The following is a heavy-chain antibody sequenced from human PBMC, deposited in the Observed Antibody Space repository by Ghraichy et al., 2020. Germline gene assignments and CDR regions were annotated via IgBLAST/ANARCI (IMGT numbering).Heavy chain of an antibody. CDR1: GFTFSSYY. Sequence: GGSLRLSCAASGFTFSSYYMHWVRQAPGKGLVWVSRLNRDGSSTNYADSVKGRFTISRDNAKNTLYLQMNNLRAEDAAVYYCARGHEVGYTQDCWGQGTLVTVSS. D-gene: IGHD5-24*01. J-gene: IGHJ4*02. CDR3: ARGHEVGYTQDC. V-gene: IGHV3-74*01. CDR2: LNRDGSST.